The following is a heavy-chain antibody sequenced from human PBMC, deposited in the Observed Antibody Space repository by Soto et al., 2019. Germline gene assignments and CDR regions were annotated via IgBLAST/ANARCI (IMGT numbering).Heavy chain of an antibody. Sequence: SETLSLTCTVSGGSISTYYWNWIRQPAGKGLEWIGRVFSSGATSHNPSLNGRVTMSVDMSKSQFSLRLSSVTAADTAVYYCARVPQRGHNIYSGIMDVWGRGSTVTVSS. V-gene: IGHV4-4*07. CDR1: GGSISTYY. J-gene: IGHJ6*02. CDR3: ARVPQRGHNIYSGIMDV. CDR2: VFSSGAT. D-gene: IGHD3-10*01.